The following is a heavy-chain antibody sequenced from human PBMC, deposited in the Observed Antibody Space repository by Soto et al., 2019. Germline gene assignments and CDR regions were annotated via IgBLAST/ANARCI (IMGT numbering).Heavy chain of an antibody. J-gene: IGHJ6*02. Sequence: QVQLVESGGGVVQPGRSLRLSCAASGFTFSSYGMHWVRQAPGKGLEWVAVISYDGSNKYYAYSVKGRFTISRDNSKNRVYVQMNSLRAEDTGVYYCAKWGGLLLVDTIGWGPLLDYGMDVWGQGTTVTVFS. CDR1: GFTFSSYG. V-gene: IGHV3-30*18. CDR3: AKWGGLLLVDTIGWGPLLDYGMDV. D-gene: IGHD5-12*01. CDR2: ISYDGSNK.